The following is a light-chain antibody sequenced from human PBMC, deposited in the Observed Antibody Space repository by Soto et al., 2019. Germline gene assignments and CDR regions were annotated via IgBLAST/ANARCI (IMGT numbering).Light chain of an antibody. CDR1: QTIGYF. J-gene: IGKJ3*01. V-gene: IGKV1-39*01. CDR3: QKDHLNLI. Sequence: DIQMTQSPSSLSASVGDRVTITCRSSQTIGYFLNWYQQKPGKAPKLLIFAASSLQSGVPSRFSGSGSGTDFTLPIAGLQPEDVATYYCQKDHLNLIVGRGTRLEI. CDR2: AAS.